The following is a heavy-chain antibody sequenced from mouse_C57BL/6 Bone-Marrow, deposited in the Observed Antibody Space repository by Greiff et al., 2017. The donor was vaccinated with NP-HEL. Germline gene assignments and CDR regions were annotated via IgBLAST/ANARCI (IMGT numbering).Heavy chain of an antibody. J-gene: IGHJ1*03. CDR3: GRRDYSNCYWYFDV. CDR1: GFSFTTYA. CDR2: IRSKSNNYAT. Sequence: EVKLVESGGGLVQPKGSLKLSCAASGFSFTTYAMNWVRQAPGKGLEWVARIRSKSNNYATYYADSVKDRFTISRDDSESMLYLQMNNLETEDTAMDYCGRRDYSNCYWYFDVWGTGTTVTVSS. D-gene: IGHD2-5*01. V-gene: IGHV10-1*01.